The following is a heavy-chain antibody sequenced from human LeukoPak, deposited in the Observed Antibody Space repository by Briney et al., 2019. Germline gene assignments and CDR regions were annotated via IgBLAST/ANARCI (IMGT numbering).Heavy chain of an antibody. CDR3: ARGKQLGPPNY. D-gene: IGHD6-13*01. CDR2: IYYSGST. Sequence: SETLSLTCTVSGGSISSSSYYWGWIRQPPGKGLEWIGSIYYSGSTYYNPSLKSRVTISVDTSKNQFSLKLSSVTAADTAVYYCARGKQLGPPNYWGQGTLVTVSS. V-gene: IGHV4-39*07. J-gene: IGHJ4*02. CDR1: GGSISSSSYY.